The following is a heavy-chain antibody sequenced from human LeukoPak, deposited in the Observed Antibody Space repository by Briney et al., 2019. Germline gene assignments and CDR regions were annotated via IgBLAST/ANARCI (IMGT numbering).Heavy chain of an antibody. J-gene: IGHJ4*02. CDR2: ITSNGGTT. CDR3: ARGIRWASDY. D-gene: IGHD4-23*01. V-gene: IGHV3-64*01. Sequence: GGSLRLSCAASGFTFSIYGMVWVRQAPGKGLEYVSGITSNGGTTYYGNSVKGRFTISRDNSKDTLYLQMGSLRTEDMVVYYCARGIRWASDYWGQGSLVTVAS. CDR1: GFTFSIYG.